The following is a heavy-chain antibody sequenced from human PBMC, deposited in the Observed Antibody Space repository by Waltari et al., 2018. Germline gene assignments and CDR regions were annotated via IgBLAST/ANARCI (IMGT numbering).Heavy chain of an antibody. CDR2: INHSGSN. J-gene: IGHJ6*02. D-gene: IGHD3-10*01. Sequence: QVQLQQWGAGLLKPSETLSLTCAVYGGSFSGDYWSWIRQPPGQGLAWIGEINHSGSNNYNPSLKCRVTISGDTSKNQFSLKLSSVTAAHTAVYYCARGRRGNPYYYGSGSYYSSYYYYGMYVWGQGTTVTVSS. V-gene: IGHV4-34*01. CDR3: ARGRRGNPYYYGSGSYYSSYYYYGMYV. CDR1: GGSFSGDY.